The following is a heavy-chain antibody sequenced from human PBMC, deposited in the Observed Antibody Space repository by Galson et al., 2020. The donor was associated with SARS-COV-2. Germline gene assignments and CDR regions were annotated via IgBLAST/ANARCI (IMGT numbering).Heavy chain of an antibody. D-gene: IGHD3-22*01. CDR2: IIPIFGTA. CDR3: AGENYDSSGYHLYFDY. V-gene: IGHV1-69*13. CDR1: GCTFISYA. Sequence: SSVNVSCKASGCTFISYAISWVRQAPGQGLEWMGGIIPIFGTANYAQKFQGRVTITADESTSTAYMELSSLRSEDTAVYYCAGENYDSSGYHLYFDYWGQGTLVTVSS. J-gene: IGHJ4*02.